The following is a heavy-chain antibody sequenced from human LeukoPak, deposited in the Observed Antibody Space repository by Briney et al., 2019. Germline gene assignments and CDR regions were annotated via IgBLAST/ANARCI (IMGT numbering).Heavy chain of an antibody. J-gene: IGHJ3*02. V-gene: IGHV1-46*01. CDR3: ARGGPGITGTWVAFDI. D-gene: IGHD1-20*01. CDR1: GYTFTSYY. Sequence: ASVKVSCKASGYTFTSYYMHWVRQAPGQGLEWMGIINPSGGSTSYAQKFQGRVTMTRDMSTSTVYMELSSLRSEDTAVYYCARGGPGITGTWVAFDIWGQGTMVTVS. CDR2: INPSGGST.